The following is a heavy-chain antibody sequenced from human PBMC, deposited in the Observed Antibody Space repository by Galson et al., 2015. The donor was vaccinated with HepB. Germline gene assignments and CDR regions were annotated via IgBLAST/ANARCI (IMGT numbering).Heavy chain of an antibody. CDR1: GYTFINYY. D-gene: IGHD6-13*01. CDR3: ARVVAAAVDAFDI. Sequence: SVKVSCKASGYTFINYYIHWVRQAPGQGLEWMGWISAYNGNTNYAQKLQGRVTMTTDTSTSTAYMELRSLRSDDTAVYYCARVVAAAVDAFDIWGQGTMVTVSS. CDR2: ISAYNGNT. J-gene: IGHJ3*02. V-gene: IGHV1-18*01.